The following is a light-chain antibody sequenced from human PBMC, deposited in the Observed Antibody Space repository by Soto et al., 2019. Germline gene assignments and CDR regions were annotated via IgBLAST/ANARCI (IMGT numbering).Light chain of an antibody. J-gene: IGKJ4*01. Sequence: EIVLTQSPATLSLSPGERATLSCRASQSVSSYLAWYQQKPGQAPRLLIYDASNRATGIPARFSGSGSGTDFTLTISCLEPEDFAVYYCQQRRNWPLTFGGGTKGEIK. CDR1: QSVSSY. V-gene: IGKV3-11*01. CDR3: QQRRNWPLT. CDR2: DAS.